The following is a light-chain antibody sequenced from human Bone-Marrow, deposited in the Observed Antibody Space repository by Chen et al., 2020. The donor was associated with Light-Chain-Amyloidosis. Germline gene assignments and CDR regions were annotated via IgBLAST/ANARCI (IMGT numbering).Light chain of an antibody. V-gene: IGLV1-40*01. CDR2: SNT. J-gene: IGLJ2*01. CDR1: PSNLGAGYD. Sequence: QSVLTHPPSVSGAPGQRVTIPCTGSPSNLGAGYDVHWYQHLPGTAPKLLIYSNTNRPSGVPDRFSGSKSGTSASLAITGLQAEDEADYYCQSFDSNFVVFGGGTKLSVL. CDR3: QSFDSNFVV.